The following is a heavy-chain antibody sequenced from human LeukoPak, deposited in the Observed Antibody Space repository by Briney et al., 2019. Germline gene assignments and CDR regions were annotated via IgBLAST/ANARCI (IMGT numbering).Heavy chain of an antibody. CDR1: GYSFTGYY. V-gene: IGHV1-2*02. Sequence: ASVKVSCKASGYSFTGYYMHWVRQAPGQGLEWMGWINPNSGGTNYAQKFQGRVTMTRDTSISTAYMELSRLRSDDTAVYYCARVSGQWEPRRDLYYMDVWGKETTVTVSS. CDR2: INPNSGGT. CDR3: ARVSGQWEPRRDLYYMDV. D-gene: IGHD1-26*01. J-gene: IGHJ6*03.